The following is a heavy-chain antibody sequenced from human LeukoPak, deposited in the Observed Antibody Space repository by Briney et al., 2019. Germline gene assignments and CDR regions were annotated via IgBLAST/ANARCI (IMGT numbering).Heavy chain of an antibody. V-gene: IGHV3-30*02. D-gene: IGHD2-2*01. CDR3: AKKRSGSTIYYFDY. CDR1: GFTFSSYG. Sequence: GGSLRLSCAASGFTFSSYGMHWVRQAPGKGLEWAVFIRYDGSNKYYADSVKGRFTISRDNSKNTLYLQMNSLRAEDTAVYYCAKKRSGSTIYYFDYWGQGTLVTVSS. J-gene: IGHJ4*02. CDR2: IRYDGSNK.